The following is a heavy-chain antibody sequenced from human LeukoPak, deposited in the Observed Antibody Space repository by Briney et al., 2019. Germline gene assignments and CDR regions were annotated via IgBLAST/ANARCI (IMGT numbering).Heavy chain of an antibody. D-gene: IGHD1-1*01. Sequence: GGSLRLSCAASGFTFSSYTIHWVRQAPGKGLEWVAVISYDGSKTYYADSVKGRFTISRDDSKNTLYLQMNSLRAEDTAVYYCAIGQTGSFDYWGQGTLVTVSS. V-gene: IGHV3-30*04. CDR2: ISYDGSKT. CDR3: AIGQTGSFDY. CDR1: GFTFSSYT. J-gene: IGHJ4*02.